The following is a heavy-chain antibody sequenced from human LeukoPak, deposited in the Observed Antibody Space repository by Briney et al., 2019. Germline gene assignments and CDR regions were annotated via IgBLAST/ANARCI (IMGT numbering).Heavy chain of an antibody. V-gene: IGHV1-2*02. J-gene: IGHJ4*02. CDR1: GYTFTGNY. CDR3: ARDPGDSSGLYFDY. D-gene: IGHD3-22*01. Sequence: GASVKVSCEASGYTFTGNYMHWVRQAPGQGLEWMGWINPNSGGTNYAQKFQGRVTMTRDTSISTAYMELSRLRSDDTAVYYCARDPGDSSGLYFDYWGQGTLVTVSS. CDR2: INPNSGGT.